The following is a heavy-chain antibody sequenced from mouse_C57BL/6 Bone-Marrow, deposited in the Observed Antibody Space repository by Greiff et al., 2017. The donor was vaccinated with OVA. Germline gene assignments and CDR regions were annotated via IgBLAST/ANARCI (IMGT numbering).Heavy chain of an antibody. Sequence: VQLQQPGAELVMPGASVKLSCKASGYTFTSYWMHWVKQRPGQGLEWIGEIDPSDSYTNYNQKFKGKSTLTVDKSSSTAYMQLSSRTSEDSAVYYCARSPSYYSNLAYWGQGTLVTVSA. D-gene: IGHD2-5*01. J-gene: IGHJ3*01. CDR2: IDPSDSYT. V-gene: IGHV1-69*01. CDR1: GYTFTSYW. CDR3: ARSPSYYSNLAY.